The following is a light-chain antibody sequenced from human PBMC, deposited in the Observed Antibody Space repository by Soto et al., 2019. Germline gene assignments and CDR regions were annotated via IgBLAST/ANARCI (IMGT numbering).Light chain of an antibody. CDR3: MQTLQTPNT. V-gene: IGKV2-28*01. Sequence: DIELTQSPLFLAVTPGEPASISCRSSQSLLNSDRHKYLDWYVQRPGQSPQLLLYSGSNRASGVPDRFSGSGSGTAFTLKIDAVEADDVGVYYCMQTLQTPNTFGQGTKLESK. CDR2: SGS. CDR1: QSLLNSDRHKY. J-gene: IGKJ2*01.